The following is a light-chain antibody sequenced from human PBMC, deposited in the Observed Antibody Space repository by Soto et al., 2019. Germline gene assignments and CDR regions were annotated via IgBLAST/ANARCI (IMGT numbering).Light chain of an antibody. V-gene: IGLV2-8*01. CDR2: EVY. J-gene: IGLJ1*01. CDR3: SSYVGTNSYV. Sequence: QSVLTQPPSASGSPGQSVTISCTGTSSDVGGYNYVPWYQQHPGKAPELIIYEVYKRPSGVPDRFSGSKSGNTAALTVSGLQAEDEADYYCSSYVGTNSYVFGTGTKVTVL. CDR1: SSDVGGYNY.